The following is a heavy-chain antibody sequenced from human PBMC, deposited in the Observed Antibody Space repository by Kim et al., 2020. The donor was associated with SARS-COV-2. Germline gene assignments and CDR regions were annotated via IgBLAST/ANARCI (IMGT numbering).Heavy chain of an antibody. CDR1: GGSISSGDYY. CDR3: ARVVRITIFGVVNHFDY. Sequence: SETLSLTCTVSGGSISSGDYYWSWIRQPPGKGLEWIGYIYYSGSNYYNPSLKSRVTISVDTSKNQFSLKLSSVTAADTAVYYWARVVRITIFGVVNHFDYWGQGTLVTVSS. CDR2: IYYSGSN. V-gene: IGHV4-30-4*01. D-gene: IGHD3-3*01. J-gene: IGHJ4*02.